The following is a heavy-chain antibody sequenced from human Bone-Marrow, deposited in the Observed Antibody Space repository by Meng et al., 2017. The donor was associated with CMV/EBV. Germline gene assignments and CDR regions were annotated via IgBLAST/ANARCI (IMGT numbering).Heavy chain of an antibody. CDR2: ISCSANTV. D-gene: IGHD3-22*01. J-gene: IGHJ4*02. V-gene: IGHV3-11*01. Sequence: SGFTFSDYYMNWIRQAPGKGLEWVPNISCSANTVYNADSAKGRFTISRDNSKNTLYLQMNSLRAEDTAVYYCAKVTTYYYDSSGYFDYWGQGALVTV. CDR3: AKVTTYYYDSSGYFDY. CDR1: GFTFSDYY.